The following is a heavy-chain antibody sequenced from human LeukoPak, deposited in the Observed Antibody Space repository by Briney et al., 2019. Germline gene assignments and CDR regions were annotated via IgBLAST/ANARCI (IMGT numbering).Heavy chain of an antibody. CDR2: INPHSGFT. J-gene: IGHJ4*02. V-gene: IGHV1-2*02. CDR3: VREGNELLSKNFDY. D-gene: IGHD2-21*02. CDR1: GFTFTGYF. Sequence: GASVKVSCKASGFTFTGYFIHWVRQAPGQGLGWMGYINPHSGFTSTPQNSQGRVTMTTDTSISTAYMELSSLISDDTAIYYCVREGNELLSKNFDYWGQGTLVTVSS.